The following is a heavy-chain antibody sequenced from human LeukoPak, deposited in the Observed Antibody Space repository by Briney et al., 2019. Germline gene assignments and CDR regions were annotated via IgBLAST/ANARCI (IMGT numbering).Heavy chain of an antibody. CDR1: GGSISSYY. D-gene: IGHD4/OR15-4a*01. Sequence: SETLSLTCTVSGGSISSYYWGWIRQPPGKGLEWIGSIYYSGSTYYNPSLKSRVTISVDTSKNQFSLKLSSVTAADTAVYYCARHVGAFYYYYMDVWGKGTTVTISS. CDR2: IYYSGST. J-gene: IGHJ6*03. V-gene: IGHV4-39*01. CDR3: ARHVGAFYYYYMDV.